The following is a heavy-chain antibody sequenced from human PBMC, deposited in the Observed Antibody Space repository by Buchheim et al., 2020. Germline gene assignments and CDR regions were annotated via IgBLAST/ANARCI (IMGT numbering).Heavy chain of an antibody. D-gene: IGHD3-22*01. CDR2: ISPSGGST. CDR1: GFTFSNYA. CDR3: AKGKYYYDSSGYFFFDY. V-gene: IGHV3-23*01. Sequence: EVQLLASGGGLVQPGGSLRLSCGASGFTFSNYAMSWVRQAPGKGLEWVSTISPSGGSTHYADSVKGRFTISRDSSKNTLYLQMNNLRAEDTAVYYCAKGKYYYDSSGYFFFDYWGQGTL. J-gene: IGHJ4*02.